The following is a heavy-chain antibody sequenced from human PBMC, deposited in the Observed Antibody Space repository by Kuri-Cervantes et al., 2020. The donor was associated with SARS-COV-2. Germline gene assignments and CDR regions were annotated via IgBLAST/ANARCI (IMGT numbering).Heavy chain of an antibody. Sequence: GGSLRLSCAASGFTFSSYWMSWVRQAPGKGLEWVANIKQDGSEKYYVDSVKGRFTISRDNAKNSLYLQMNSLRAEDMALYYCAKGGSGAHYFDYWGQGTLVTVSS. V-gene: IGHV3-7*03. CDR3: AKGGSGAHYFDY. D-gene: IGHD3-10*01. CDR1: GFTFSSYW. CDR2: IKQDGSEK. J-gene: IGHJ4*02.